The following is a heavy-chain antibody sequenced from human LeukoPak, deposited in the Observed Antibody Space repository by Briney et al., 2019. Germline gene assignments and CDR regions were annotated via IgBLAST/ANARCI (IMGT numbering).Heavy chain of an antibody. Sequence: SETLSLTCAVYGGSFSGYYWSWIRQPPGKGLEWIGEINHSGSTNYNPSLKSRVTISVDTSKNRFSLKLSSMTAADTAVYYCTSGWQTLDYWGQGTLVTVSS. CDR1: GGSFSGYY. J-gene: IGHJ4*02. V-gene: IGHV4-34*01. CDR3: TSGWQTLDY. CDR2: INHSGST.